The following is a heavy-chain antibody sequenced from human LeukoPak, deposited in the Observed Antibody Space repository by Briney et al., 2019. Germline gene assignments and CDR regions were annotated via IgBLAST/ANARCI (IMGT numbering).Heavy chain of an antibody. V-gene: IGHV3-7*03. J-gene: IGHJ5*02. CDR2: IKQDGSEK. CDR3: AKDAQPRSRWFDP. D-gene: IGHD3-16*01. CDR1: GFIFKDYW. Sequence: GGSLRLSCAASGFIFKDYWMIWVRRAPGKGLEWVANIKQDGSEKYYVDSVKGRFTISRDNAKNSLYLQMNTLRAEDTAMYYCAKDAQPRSRWFDPWGQGTLVTVSS.